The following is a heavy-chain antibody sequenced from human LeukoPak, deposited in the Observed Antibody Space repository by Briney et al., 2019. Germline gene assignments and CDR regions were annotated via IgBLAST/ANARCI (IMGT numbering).Heavy chain of an antibody. Sequence: ASVKVSCKASGYTLTDHQVIWVRQAPGQGPEWVAWFKSKNRGVAYAQEFQGRVTMTRDTSTNTAYMELSSLRFDDTAIYYCARDPVDGYSHFDYWGQGTLVTVSS. J-gene: IGHJ4*02. V-gene: IGHV1-2*02. CDR2: FKSKNRGV. D-gene: IGHD5-24*01. CDR1: GYTLTDHQ. CDR3: ARDPVDGYSHFDY.